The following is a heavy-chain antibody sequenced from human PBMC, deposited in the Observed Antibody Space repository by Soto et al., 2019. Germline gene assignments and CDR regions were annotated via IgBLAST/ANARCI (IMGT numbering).Heavy chain of an antibody. D-gene: IGHD3-22*01. CDR1: GYTFTSYG. J-gene: IGHJ5*02. CDR2: ISAYNGNT. V-gene: IGHV1-18*04. Sequence: GASVKVSCKASGYTFTSYGISWVRQAPGQGLEWMGWISAYNGNTNYAQKLQGRVTMTTDTFTSTAYMELRSLRSDDTAVYYCARDNIYYDSSGAQGFDPWGQGTLVTVSS. CDR3: ARDNIYYDSSGAQGFDP.